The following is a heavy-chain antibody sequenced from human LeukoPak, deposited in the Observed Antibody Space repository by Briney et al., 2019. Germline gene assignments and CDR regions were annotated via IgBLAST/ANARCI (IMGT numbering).Heavy chain of an antibody. CDR3: ASSSGWTGEVY. J-gene: IGHJ4*02. D-gene: IGHD6-19*01. V-gene: IGHV3-11*04. Sequence: GGSLRLSCAASGFTFTDYYMSWIRQAPGKGLEWVSYITNTGTTIYYADSVKGRFTISRDNAKNSLYLQMNSLRAEDTAVYYCASSSGWTGEVYWGQGTLVTVSS. CDR1: GFTFTDYY. CDR2: ITNTGTTI.